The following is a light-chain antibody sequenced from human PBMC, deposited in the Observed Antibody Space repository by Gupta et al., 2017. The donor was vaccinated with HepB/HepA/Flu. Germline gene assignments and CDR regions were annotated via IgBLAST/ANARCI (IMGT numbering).Light chain of an antibody. J-gene: IGKJ4*01. CDR1: QSVSSY. CDR2: GAS. CDR3: QQYANRLT. V-gene: IGKV3-20*01. Sequence: EIVLTQSPGTLSLSPGDSVTLSCRASQSVSSYLAWYQQKFGQAPRLLIYGASSRATGIPDRFSGSGSGTDFTLTISRLEPEDSALYYCQQYANRLTFGGGTKVEIK.